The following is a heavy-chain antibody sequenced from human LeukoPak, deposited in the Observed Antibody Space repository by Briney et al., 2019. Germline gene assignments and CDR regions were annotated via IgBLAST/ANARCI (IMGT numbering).Heavy chain of an antibody. CDR1: GGSISSYY. CDR3: ARGHVQKDAFDI. CDR2: IYYSGST. J-gene: IGHJ3*02. V-gene: IGHV4-59*12. Sequence: SETLSLTCTVSGGSISSYYWSWIRQPPGKGLEWIGYIYYSGSTNYNPSLKSRVTISVDTSKNQFPLRLNSVTAADTAVYYCARGHVQKDAFDIWGQGTMVTVSS.